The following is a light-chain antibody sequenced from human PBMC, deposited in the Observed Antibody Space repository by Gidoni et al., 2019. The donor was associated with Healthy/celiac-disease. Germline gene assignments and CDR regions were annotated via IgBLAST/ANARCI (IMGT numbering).Light chain of an antibody. CDR2: QDS. CDR1: KLGDKY. Sequence: SYELTQPPSVSVSPGQTASITCSGDKLGDKYACWYQQKPGQPPVLVIYQDSKRPSGIPERFSGSNSGNTATLTISGTQAMDEADYYCQAWDSSTGFGGGTKLTVL. V-gene: IGLV3-1*01. CDR3: QAWDSSTG. J-gene: IGLJ3*02.